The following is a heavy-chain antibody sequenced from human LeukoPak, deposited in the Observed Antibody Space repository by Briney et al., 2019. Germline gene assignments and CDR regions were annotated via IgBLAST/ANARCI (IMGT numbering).Heavy chain of an antibody. D-gene: IGHD3-22*01. CDR1: GYTFTSYG. J-gene: IGHJ4*02. V-gene: IGHV1-18*01. CDR2: ISAYNGNT. Sequence: ASVKVSCKASGYTFTSYGISWVRQAPGQGLEWMGWISAYNGNTNYAQKLQGRVTMTTDTSTSTAYMELRSLRSDDTAVYYCARVPPDYYYDSSGYSVGPYYFDYWGQGTLVTVSS. CDR3: ARVPPDYYYDSSGYSVGPYYFDY.